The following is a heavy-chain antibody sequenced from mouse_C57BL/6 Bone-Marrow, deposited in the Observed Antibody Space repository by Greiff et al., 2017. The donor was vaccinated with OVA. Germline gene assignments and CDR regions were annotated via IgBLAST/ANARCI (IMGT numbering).Heavy chain of an antibody. CDR2: INPGSGYT. Sequence: QVQLQQSGAELANPGASVKLSCKASGYTFTSYWMHWVKQRPGQGLEWIGSINPGSGYTKYNQKFKDKATLTADKSSSTAYMQLSSLTYEDSAVYYCAKATGHYAMDYWGQGTSVTVSS. V-gene: IGHV1-7*01. CDR3: AKATGHYAMDY. D-gene: IGHD4-1*02. J-gene: IGHJ4*01. CDR1: GYTFTSYW.